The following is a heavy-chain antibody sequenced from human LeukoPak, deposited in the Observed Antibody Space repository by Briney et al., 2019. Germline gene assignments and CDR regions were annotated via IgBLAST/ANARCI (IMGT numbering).Heavy chain of an antibody. V-gene: IGHV1-24*01. CDR1: GYTLTELS. CDR3: ATEDGYSSSWYAFDY. D-gene: IGHD6-13*01. J-gene: IGHJ4*02. Sequence: ASVKVSCKVSGYTLTELSMHWVRQAPGKGLEWMGGFDPEDGETIYAQKFQGRVTMTEDTSTDTAYMELSSLRSEDTAVYYCATEDGYSSSWYAFDYWAREPWSPSPQ. CDR2: FDPEDGET.